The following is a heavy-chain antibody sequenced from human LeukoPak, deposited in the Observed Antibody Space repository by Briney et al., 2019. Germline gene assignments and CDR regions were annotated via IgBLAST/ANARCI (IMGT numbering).Heavy chain of an antibody. V-gene: IGHV3-13*01. CDR3: ARANGWGSGEEVPYYFDY. D-gene: IGHD2-21*01. CDR1: GFTFSSYD. Sequence: GGSLRLSCAASGFTFSSYDMHWVRQATGKGLEWVSAIGTAGDTYYPGSVKGRFTISRENAKNSLYLQMNSLRAGDTAVYYCARANGWGSGEEVPYYFDYWGQGTLVTVSS. J-gene: IGHJ4*02. CDR2: IGTAGDT.